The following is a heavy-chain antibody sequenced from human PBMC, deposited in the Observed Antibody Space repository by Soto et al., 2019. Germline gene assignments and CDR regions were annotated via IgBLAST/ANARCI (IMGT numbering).Heavy chain of an antibody. Sequence: PSETLSLTCTVSGGSLRGYYWSWIRQPPGKGLEWIGYIYYTGITDYNPSLKSRVTISVDTSKNQFSLKLSSVTAADTAVYYCARDGMEVAGSFDYWGQGTLVTVSS. CDR1: GGSLRGYY. D-gene: IGHD6-19*01. CDR3: ARDGMEVAGSFDY. V-gene: IGHV4-59*01. CDR2: IYYTGIT. J-gene: IGHJ4*02.